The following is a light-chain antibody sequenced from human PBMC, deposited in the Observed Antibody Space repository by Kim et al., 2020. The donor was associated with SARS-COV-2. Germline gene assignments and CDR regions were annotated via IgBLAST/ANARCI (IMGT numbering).Light chain of an antibody. Sequence: QSALTQPASVSGSPGQSLTISCTGTSSDVGGYNLVSWYQQHPGRAPKLIIYDVTKRPSGVPDRFSGSKSGNTASLTTSGLQAEDEADYSCCAYAGSYTLLFGGGTQLTVL. CDR2: DVT. CDR1: SSDVGGYNL. CDR3: CAYAGSYTLL. V-gene: IGLV2-11*01. J-gene: IGLJ2*01.